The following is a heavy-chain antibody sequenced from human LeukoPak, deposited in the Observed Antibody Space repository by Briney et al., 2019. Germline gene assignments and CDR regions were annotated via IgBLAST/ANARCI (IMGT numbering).Heavy chain of an antibody. J-gene: IGHJ4*01. CDR1: AGSINNHY. CDR3: ARHGGASGWSYFDN. D-gene: IGHD6-19*01. Sequence: SETLSLNCTISAGSINNHYWSWLRQPPGQGLKWIGYVHYSGTTNSNPSNSSLKSPATISLETSKSQFSLRLTSVTAADTAVYYCARHGGASGWSYFDNWGRGTLVTVSS. CDR2: VHYSGTT. V-gene: IGHV4-59*08.